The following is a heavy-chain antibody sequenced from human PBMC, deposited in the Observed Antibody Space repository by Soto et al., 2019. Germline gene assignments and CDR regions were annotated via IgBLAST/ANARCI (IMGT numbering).Heavy chain of an antibody. CDR2: ISHRGTS. CDR1: GGSISSSHW. J-gene: IGHJ3*01. D-gene: IGHD3-9*01. Sequence: QVQLQESGPGLVKPSGTLSLTCAVSGGSISSSHWWTWVRQSPGKGLEYIGEISHRGTSNSNPSLMSRVTLSVDKSKNHFSLTLTSVTAADTAVYYCARVVLTITRGAFDAWGQGTLVIVSS. CDR3: ARVVLTITRGAFDA. V-gene: IGHV4-4*02.